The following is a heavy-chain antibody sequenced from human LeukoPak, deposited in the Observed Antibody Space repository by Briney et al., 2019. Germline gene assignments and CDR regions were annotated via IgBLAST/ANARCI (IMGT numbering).Heavy chain of an antibody. CDR2: INPSAST. CDR3: AREVVGATTDY. V-gene: IGHV4-34*01. CDR1: GGSFSDYN. D-gene: IGHD1-26*01. Sequence: ASETLSLTCAVYGGSFSDYNWSWLRQSPEKGREWSGEINPSASTHYNPSLTSLVTISLDTAKYQFSLSLRSVTAADTAVYYCAREVVGATTDYWGQGTLVTVSS. J-gene: IGHJ4*02.